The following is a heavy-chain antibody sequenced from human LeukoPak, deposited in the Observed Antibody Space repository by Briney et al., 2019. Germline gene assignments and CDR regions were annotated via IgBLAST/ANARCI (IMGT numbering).Heavy chain of an antibody. CDR3: ARAGPVPFDY. D-gene: IGHD3-10*01. CDR1: GFTFEASA. J-gene: IGHJ4*02. Sequence: PGGSLRLSCAASGFTFEASAMSWVRQAPGKGLEWVSSISSSSSYIYYADSVKGRFTISRDNAKNSLYLQMNSLRAEDTAVYYCARAGPVPFDYWGQGTLVTVSS. CDR2: ISSSSSYI. V-gene: IGHV3-21*01.